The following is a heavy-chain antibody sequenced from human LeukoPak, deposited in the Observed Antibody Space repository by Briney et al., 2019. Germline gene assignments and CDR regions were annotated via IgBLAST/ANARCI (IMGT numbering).Heavy chain of an antibody. Sequence: PSGTLSLTCAVSGGSISSSNWWSWVRQPPGKGLEWIGEIYHSGSTNYNPSLKSRVTISVDKSKNQFSLKLSSVTAADTAVYYCARAPREAAASSYYFDYWGQGTLVTVSS. CDR1: GGSISSSNW. CDR2: IYHSGST. D-gene: IGHD2-2*01. CDR3: ARAPREAAASSYYFDY. J-gene: IGHJ4*02. V-gene: IGHV4-4*02.